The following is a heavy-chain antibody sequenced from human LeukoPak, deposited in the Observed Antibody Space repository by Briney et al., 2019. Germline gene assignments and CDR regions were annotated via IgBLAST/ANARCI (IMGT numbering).Heavy chain of an antibody. CDR3: ARVTGYRIEDYFDY. D-gene: IGHD6-13*01. V-gene: IGHV4-34*01. J-gene: IGHJ4*02. CDR2: INHSGST. CDR1: GGSFSGYY. Sequence: SETLSLTCAVYGGSFSGYYWTWIRQPPGKGLEWIGEINHSGSTNYNPSLKSRVTISVETSKNEFSLKLRSVTAADTAVYYCARVTGYRIEDYFDYWGQGTLVTVSS.